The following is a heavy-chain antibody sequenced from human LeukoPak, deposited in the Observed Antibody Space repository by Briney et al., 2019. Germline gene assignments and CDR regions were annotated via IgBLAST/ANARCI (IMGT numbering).Heavy chain of an antibody. CDR2: INPSDGSV. Sequence: GASVKVSCKASGYTFTSYWIQWVRQAPGQGLEWVGLINPSDGSVAYAHRFQGRVTMTRDTSTSIVYMDLSSLRSEDTAVYYCAREAILGSYNWFDPWGQGTLVTVSS. J-gene: IGHJ5*02. CDR3: AREAILGSYNWFDP. D-gene: IGHD3-3*01. CDR1: GYTFTSYW. V-gene: IGHV1-46*01.